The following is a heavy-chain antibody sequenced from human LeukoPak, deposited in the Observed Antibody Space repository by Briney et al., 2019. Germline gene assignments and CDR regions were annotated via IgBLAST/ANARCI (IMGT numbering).Heavy chain of an antibody. CDR3: ARDLDYDYVWGSYRHRGWFDP. J-gene: IGHJ5*02. CDR2: ISAYNGNT. V-gene: IGHV1-18*01. D-gene: IGHD3-16*02. CDR1: GYTFTSYG. Sequence: ASVKVSCKASGYTFTSYGISWVRQAPGQGLEWMGWISAYNGNTNYAQKLQGRVTMTTDTSTSTAYMELRSLRSDDTAVYYCARDLDYDYVWGSYRHRGWFDPWGQGTLVTVSS.